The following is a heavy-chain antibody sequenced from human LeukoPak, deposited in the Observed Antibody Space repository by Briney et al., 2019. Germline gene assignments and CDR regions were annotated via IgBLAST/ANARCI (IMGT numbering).Heavy chain of an antibody. CDR1: GGSISSGGYP. CDR3: ARGHPDFWSAWGYFDY. D-gene: IGHD3-3*01. CDR2: IYHSGST. J-gene: IGHJ4*02. Sequence: PSQTLSLTCAVSGGSISSGGYPWSWIRQPPGKGLEWIVYIYHSGSTNYNPSLKSRVTMSVDTSKNQFSLKLSSVTAADTAVYYCARGHPDFWSAWGYFDYWGQGTLVTVSS. V-gene: IGHV4-30-2*01.